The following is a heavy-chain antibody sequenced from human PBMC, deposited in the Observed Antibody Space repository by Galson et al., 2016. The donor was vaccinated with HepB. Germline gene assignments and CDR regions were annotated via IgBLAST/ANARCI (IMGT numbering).Heavy chain of an antibody. CDR1: GGSFSGYY. CDR3: ARAGYSSSWYGP. CDR2: INHSGST. V-gene: IGHV4-34*01. J-gene: IGHJ5*02. D-gene: IGHD6-13*01. Sequence: SETLSLTCAVYGGSFSGYYWSWIRQPPGKGLEWIGEINHSGSTNYNPSLKSRVTISVDTSKNQFSLKLSSVTAADTAVYYCARAGYSSSWYGPWGQGTLVTVSS.